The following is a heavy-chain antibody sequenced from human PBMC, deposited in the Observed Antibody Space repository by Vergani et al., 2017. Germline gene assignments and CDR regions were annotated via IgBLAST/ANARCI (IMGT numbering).Heavy chain of an antibody. J-gene: IGHJ4*02. CDR2: INPSGGGA. Sequence: QVQLVQSGAEVRKPGASAKVSCKASAYIFSSYYMSWVRQAPGQGLEWVGIINPSGGGASYAQKFQGRVTMTRDTSTNTFYMELSSLRSDDTAVYYCTRGSSSDYWCQGTLVTVSS. V-gene: IGHV1-46*03. CDR1: AYIFSSYY. CDR3: TRGSSSDY. D-gene: IGHD6-6*01.